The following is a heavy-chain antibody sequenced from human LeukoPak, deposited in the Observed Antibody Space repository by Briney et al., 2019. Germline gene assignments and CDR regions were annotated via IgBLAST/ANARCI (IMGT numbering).Heavy chain of an antibody. CDR3: ARGRGDYYFDY. V-gene: IGHV3-7*04. CDR1: GFIFSSYW. Sequence: GGSLRLSCAASGFIFSSYWMSWVRQAPGKGLEWVANIKQGGSEKYYVDSVKGRFTISRDNAKNSLYLQPKRLRDTDTAVYYSARGRGDYYFDYWGQGTLVTVSS. CDR2: IKQGGSEK. D-gene: IGHD2-21*02. J-gene: IGHJ4*02.